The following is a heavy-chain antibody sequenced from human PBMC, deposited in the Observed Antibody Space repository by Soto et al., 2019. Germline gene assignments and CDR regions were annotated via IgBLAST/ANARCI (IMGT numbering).Heavy chain of an antibody. CDR1: GGTFSSYT. CDR2: IIPILGIA. D-gene: IGHD2-2*01. V-gene: IGHV1-69*04. J-gene: IGHJ6*03. CDR3: ARDQEDIVVVPAAPQYYYYYMDV. Sequence: ASVKVSCKASGGTFSSYTISCVRQAPGQGLEWMGRIIPILGIANYAQKFQGRVTITADKSTSTAYMELSSLRSEDKAVYYCARDQEDIVVVPAAPQYYYYYMDVWGKGTTVTVSS.